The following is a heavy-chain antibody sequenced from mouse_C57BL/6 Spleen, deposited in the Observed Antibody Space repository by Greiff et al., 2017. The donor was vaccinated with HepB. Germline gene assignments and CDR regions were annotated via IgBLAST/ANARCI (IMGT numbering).Heavy chain of an antibody. J-gene: IGHJ4*01. CDR2: IYPSDSET. CDR1: GYTFTSYW. CDR3: ARSGAGYSFAMDY. V-gene: IGHV1-61*01. D-gene: IGHD2-3*01. Sequence: QSCKASGYTFTSYWMDWVKQRPGQGLEWIGNIYPSDSETHYNQKFKDKATLTVDKSSSTAYMQLSSLTSEDSAVYYCARSGAGYSFAMDYWGQGTSVTVSS.